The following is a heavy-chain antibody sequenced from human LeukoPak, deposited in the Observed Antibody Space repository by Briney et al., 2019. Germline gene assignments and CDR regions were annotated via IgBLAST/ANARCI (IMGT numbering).Heavy chain of an antibody. CDR3: ARDRTNYEFLRGWFDP. V-gene: IGHV4-39*07. CDR1: GGSISSSSYY. Sequence: SETLSLTCTVSGGSISSSSYYWGWIRQPPGKGLEWIGSIYYSGSTYYNPSLKSRVTISVDTSKNQFSLKLSSVTAADTAVYYCARDRTNYEFLRGWFDPWGQGILVTVSS. J-gene: IGHJ5*02. D-gene: IGHD1-7*01. CDR2: IYYSGST.